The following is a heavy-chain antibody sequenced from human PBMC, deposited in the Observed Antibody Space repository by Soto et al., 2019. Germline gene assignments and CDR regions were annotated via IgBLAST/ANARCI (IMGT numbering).Heavy chain of an antibody. V-gene: IGHV3-33*01. Sequence: GGSLRLSCAASGFTFSSYGMHWVRQAPGKGLEWVAVIWYDGSNKYYADSVKGRFTISRDNSKNTLYLQMNSLRAEDTAVYYCARDREAARPRGLDYWGQGTLVTVSS. CDR1: GFTFSSYG. CDR2: IWYDGSNK. CDR3: ARDREAARPRGLDY. J-gene: IGHJ4*02. D-gene: IGHD6-6*01.